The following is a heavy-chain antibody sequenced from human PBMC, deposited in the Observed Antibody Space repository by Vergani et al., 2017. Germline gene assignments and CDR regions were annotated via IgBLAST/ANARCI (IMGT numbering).Heavy chain of an antibody. Sequence: EVQLVESGGGLVKPGGSLRLSCAASGFTFSSYSMNWVRQAPGKGLEWVSSISSSSSYIYYADSVKGRFTISRDNAKNSLYLQMNSLRAEDTAVYYCARDLIAANGMDVWGQGTTVTVSS. CDR2: ISSSSSYI. D-gene: IGHD6-6*01. CDR3: ARDLIAANGMDV. J-gene: IGHJ6*02. V-gene: IGHV3-21*01. CDR1: GFTFSSYS.